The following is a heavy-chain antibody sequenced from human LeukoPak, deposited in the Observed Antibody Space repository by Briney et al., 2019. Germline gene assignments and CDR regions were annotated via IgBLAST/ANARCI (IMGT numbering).Heavy chain of an antibody. CDR2: ISRNSGSI. V-gene: IGHV3-9*03. CDR1: GFTFDDYA. Sequence: PGGSLRLSCAASGFTFDDYAMHWVRQAPGKGLEWVSGISRNSGSIGYADSVKGRFTISRDNAKNSLYLQMNSLRAEDMALYYCARGGYYYYYYMDVWGKGTTVTVSS. J-gene: IGHJ6*03. CDR3: ARGGYYYYYYMDV.